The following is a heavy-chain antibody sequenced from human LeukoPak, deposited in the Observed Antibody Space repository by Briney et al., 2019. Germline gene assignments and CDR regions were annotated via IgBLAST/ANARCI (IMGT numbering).Heavy chain of an antibody. Sequence: SVTVSCKASGGTFSSYAISWVRQAPGRGLEWMGGIIPIFGTANYAQKFQGRVTITTDESTSTAYMELSSLRSDDTAVYYCARARSLRYFDWLPPPFDYWGQGTLVTVSS. V-gene: IGHV1-69*05. D-gene: IGHD3-9*01. CDR2: IIPIFGTA. CDR1: GGTFSSYA. J-gene: IGHJ4*02. CDR3: ARARSLRYFDWLPPPFDY.